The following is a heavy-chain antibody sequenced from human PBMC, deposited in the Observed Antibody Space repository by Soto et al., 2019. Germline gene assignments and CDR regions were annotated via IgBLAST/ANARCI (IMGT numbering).Heavy chain of an antibody. CDR3: ASEGVLTGDTYYFDY. Sequence: GGSLRLSCAASGFTFSSYWMHWVRQAPGKGLVWVSRINSDGSSTSYADSVKGRFTISRDNAKNTLYLQMNSLRAEDTAVYCCASEGVLTGDTYYFDYWGQGTLVTVSS. CDR2: INSDGSST. D-gene: IGHD7-27*01. J-gene: IGHJ4*02. CDR1: GFTFSSYW. V-gene: IGHV3-74*01.